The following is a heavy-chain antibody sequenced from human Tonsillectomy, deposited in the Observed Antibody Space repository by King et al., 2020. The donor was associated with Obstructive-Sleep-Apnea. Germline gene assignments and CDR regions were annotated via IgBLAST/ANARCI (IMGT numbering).Heavy chain of an antibody. J-gene: IGHJ6*02. Sequence: VQLVQSGAEVKKPGSSVKVSCKASGGTFSSYAISWVRQAPGQGLEWMGGIIPILGIANYAQKFQGRVTITADKSTSTAYMELSSLRSEDPAVYYCARDSGDTRYYYYYYGMDVWGQGTTVTVSS. V-gene: IGHV1-69*09. CDR2: IIPILGIA. D-gene: IGHD2-21*02. CDR1: GGTFSSYA. CDR3: ARDSGDTRYYYYYYGMDV.